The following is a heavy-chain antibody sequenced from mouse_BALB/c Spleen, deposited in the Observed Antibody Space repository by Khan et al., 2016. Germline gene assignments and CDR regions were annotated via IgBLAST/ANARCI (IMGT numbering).Heavy chain of an antibody. D-gene: IGHD2-10*02. CDR3: ARGYGNYVNWYFEV. J-gene: IGHJ1*01. CDR1: GYSFTGYN. V-gene: IGHV1-39*01. Sequence: EVQLQESGPELEKPGASVKISCKASGYSFTGYNMNWVKQSNGKSLEWIGNIDPYYGGTSYNQKFTGKATLTVDKYSSTAYMQLKSLTPEDSAVYNCARGYGNYVNWYFEVWGAGTTVTVSS. CDR2: IDPYYGGT.